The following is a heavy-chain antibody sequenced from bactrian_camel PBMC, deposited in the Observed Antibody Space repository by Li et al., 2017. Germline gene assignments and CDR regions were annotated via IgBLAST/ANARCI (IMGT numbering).Heavy chain of an antibody. Sequence: HVQLVESGGGLVTPGGSLRLSCEASGFTFSMYCMYWFRQAPGKGLEWVSTIASMYSEEYYADSVKGRFTISQDKNQNTLFLEMNNLKPEDKAVYYCTADAATGREFCPENYWGQGTQVTVS. CDR1: GFTFSMYC. V-gene: IGHV3S6*01. CDR2: IASMYSEE. D-gene: IGHD1*01. CDR3: TADAATGREFCPENY. J-gene: IGHJ4*01.